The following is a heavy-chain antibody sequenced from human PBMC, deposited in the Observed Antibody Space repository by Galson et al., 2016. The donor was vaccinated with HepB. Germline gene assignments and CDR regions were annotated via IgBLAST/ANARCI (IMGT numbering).Heavy chain of an antibody. CDR3: ARVRHDYSDYYFDY. Sequence: SLRLSCAASGFSFSDYYMSWIRQAPGKGLEWVSYISRSSTYTNYADSVKGRLTISRDNAKNSLYLQMNSLRAEDTAVYYCARVRHDYSDYYFDYWGQGTLVTVSS. CDR2: ISRSSTYT. V-gene: IGHV3-11*06. J-gene: IGHJ4*02. D-gene: IGHD4-17*01. CDR1: GFSFSDYY.